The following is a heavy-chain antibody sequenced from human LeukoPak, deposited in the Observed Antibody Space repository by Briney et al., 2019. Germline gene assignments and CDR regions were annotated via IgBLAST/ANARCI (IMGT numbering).Heavy chain of an antibody. J-gene: IGHJ5*01. V-gene: IGHV3-23*01. CDR1: GFAFSVYA. CDR3: AKPISGGLAVTADWFHP. CDR2: INANSGTT. Sequence: GGSLRLSCTASGFAFSVYAMSWLRQPPGKGLEWVSTINANSGTTSYAASVRGRFTISRDNSRNTLYLQLNTLRADDTATYYCAKPISGGLAVTADWFHPWGQGTLVVVSS. D-gene: IGHD6-19*01.